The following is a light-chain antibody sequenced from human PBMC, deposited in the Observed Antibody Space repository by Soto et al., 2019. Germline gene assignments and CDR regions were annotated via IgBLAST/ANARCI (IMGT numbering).Light chain of an antibody. CDR2: GAC. V-gene: IGKV3-15*01. J-gene: IGKJ1*01. CDR1: QSFSSN. CDR3: QDYDDWPTWT. Sequence: ENVLKQSPGTLSLPPGERATLSCRASQSFSSNVAWYQQKPGQAPGLLMYGACARATGIPARFSCSGSGTEFTLVISSLQSEDIAVYFCQDYDDWPTWTFGQGTKVDIK.